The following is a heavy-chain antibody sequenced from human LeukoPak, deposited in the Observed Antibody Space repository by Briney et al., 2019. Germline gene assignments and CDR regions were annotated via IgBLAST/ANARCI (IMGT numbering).Heavy chain of an antibody. CDR3: ARYYCDSSRGNDY. D-gene: IGHD3-22*01. V-gene: IGHV4-39*01. Sequence: SETLSLTCTVSGGSISSSSYYWGWIRQPPGKGLEWIGSIYYSGSTYYNPSLKSRVTISVDTSKNQFSLKLSSVTAADTAVYYCARYYCDSSRGNDYWGQGTLVTVSS. CDR2: IYYSGST. CDR1: GGSISSSSYY. J-gene: IGHJ4*02.